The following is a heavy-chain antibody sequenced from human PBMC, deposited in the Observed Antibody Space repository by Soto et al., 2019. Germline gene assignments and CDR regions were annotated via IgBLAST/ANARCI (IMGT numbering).Heavy chain of an antibody. V-gene: IGHV4-61*08. CDR3: ARTTAVPNTLRSRYFFDY. CDR1: GDSMTKNYRSWSMTNYYY. Sequence: PSETLSLTCTVSGDSMTKNYRSWSMTNYYYWSWIRQTPGKGLEWIGYVESSGRTEYKPSLASRVTLSLDSSQNQFSLTLSSVTTADTALYYCARTTAVPNTLRSRYFFDYWGQGTLVTVSS. D-gene: IGHD4-17*01. CDR2: VESSGRT. J-gene: IGHJ4*02.